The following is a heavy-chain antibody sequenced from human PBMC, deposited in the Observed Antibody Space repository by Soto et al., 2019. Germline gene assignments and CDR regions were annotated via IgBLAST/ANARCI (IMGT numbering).Heavy chain of an antibody. J-gene: IGHJ5*02. CDR3: AKDRPAYCSSTSCYSDWFDP. V-gene: IGHV3-23*01. Sequence: GGSLRLSCAASGFTFSSYAMSWVRQAPGKGLEWVSAISGSGGSTYYADSVKGRFTISRDNSKNTLYLQMNSLRAEDTAVYYCAKDRPAYCSSTSCYSDWFDPWGQGTLVTVCS. CDR1: GFTFSSYA. CDR2: ISGSGGST. D-gene: IGHD2-2*01.